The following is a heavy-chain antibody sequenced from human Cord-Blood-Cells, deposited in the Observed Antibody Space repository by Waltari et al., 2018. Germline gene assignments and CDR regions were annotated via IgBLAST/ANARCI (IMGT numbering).Heavy chain of an antibody. D-gene: IGHD3-10*01. Sequence: QVQLQESGPGLVKPSETLSLTCAVSGYSISSGYYWGWIRQPPGKGLEWIGSIYHSGSTYYNPSLKSRVTISVDTSKNQFSLKLSSVTAADTAVYYCARARYYVSGSYYNLDYWGQGTLVTVSS. V-gene: IGHV4-38-2*01. CDR2: IYHSGST. CDR3: ARARYYVSGSYYNLDY. CDR1: GYSISSGYY. J-gene: IGHJ4*02.